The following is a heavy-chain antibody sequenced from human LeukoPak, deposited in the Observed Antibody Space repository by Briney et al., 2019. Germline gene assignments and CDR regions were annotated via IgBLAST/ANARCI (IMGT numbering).Heavy chain of an antibody. CDR1: GFTFSSYG. CDR2: IRYDGSYE. J-gene: IGHJ4*02. CDR3: AKDRGWELLLHDY. Sequence: QTGGSLRLSCAASGFTFSSYGMHWVRQAPGKGLEWVAFIRYDGSYEYYADSVKGRFTISRDNSKKMLYLQMNSLRAEDTAVYYCAKDRGWELLLHDYWGQGTLVTVSS. D-gene: IGHD1-26*01. V-gene: IGHV3-30*02.